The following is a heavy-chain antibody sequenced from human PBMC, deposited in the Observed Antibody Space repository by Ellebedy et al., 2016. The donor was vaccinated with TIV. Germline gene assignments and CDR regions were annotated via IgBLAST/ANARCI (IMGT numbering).Heavy chain of an antibody. Sequence: GGSLRLSXAASGFTFSMFSMSWVRQAPGKGLEWVSSISDSSSYIYYADSVKGRFTISRDNAKNSVYLQMNNLRAEDTAVYYCARRYMDVWGKGTTVTVSS. V-gene: IGHV3-21*01. CDR2: ISDSSSYI. J-gene: IGHJ6*03. CDR1: GFTFSMFS. CDR3: ARRYMDV.